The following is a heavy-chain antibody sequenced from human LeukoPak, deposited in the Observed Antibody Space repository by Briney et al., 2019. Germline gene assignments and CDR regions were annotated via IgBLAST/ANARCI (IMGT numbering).Heavy chain of an antibody. CDR2: IIPIFGTA. CDR1: GGTFSSYA. V-gene: IGHV1-69*13. CDR3: ARSGRVVPPLD. J-gene: IGHJ4*02. Sequence: GASVKVSCKASGGTFSSYAISWVRRAPGQGLEWMGGIIPIFGTANYAQKFQGRVTITADESTSTAYMELSSLRSEDSAVYYCARSGRVVPPLDWGQGTLVTVSS. D-gene: IGHD2-2*01.